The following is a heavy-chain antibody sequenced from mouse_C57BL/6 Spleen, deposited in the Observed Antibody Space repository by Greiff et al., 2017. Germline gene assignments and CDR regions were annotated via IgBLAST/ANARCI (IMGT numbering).Heavy chain of an antibody. CDR1: GYTFTDYY. CDR3: ARESTTTVVAPYAMDY. J-gene: IGHJ4*01. D-gene: IGHD1-1*01. V-gene: IGHV1-26*01. CDR2: INPNNGGT. Sequence: EVQLQQSGPELVKPGASVKISCKASGYTFTDYYMNWVKQSHGKSLEWIGDINPNNGGTSYNPKIKGKATLTVAKSSSTAYMELRSLTSEDSAVYYCARESTTTVVAPYAMDYWGQGTSVTVSS.